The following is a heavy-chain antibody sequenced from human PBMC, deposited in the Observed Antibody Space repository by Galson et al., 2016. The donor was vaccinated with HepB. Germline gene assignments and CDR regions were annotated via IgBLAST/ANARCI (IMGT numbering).Heavy chain of an antibody. D-gene: IGHD6-19*01. J-gene: IGHJ4*02. Sequence: SLRLSCAASRFTFSRYGMHWVRQAPGKGLEWVAGIWYDGSNKYYADSVEGRFTISRDNSKNPLYLQMNSLRAEDTAVYYCAREDPNVAVAALDYWGQGTLVTVSS. CDR1: RFTFSRYG. CDR3: AREDPNVAVAALDY. V-gene: IGHV3-33*01. CDR2: IWYDGSNK.